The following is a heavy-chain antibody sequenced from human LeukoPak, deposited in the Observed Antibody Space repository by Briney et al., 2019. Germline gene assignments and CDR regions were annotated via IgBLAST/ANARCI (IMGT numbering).Heavy chain of an antibody. D-gene: IGHD6-13*01. J-gene: IGHJ4*02. V-gene: IGHV4-59*11. CDR3: ARVGLAAVAIDY. CDR2: IYYSGST. Sequence: PSETLSLTCTVSGGCISSHYWSWIRQPPGKGLDWIGYIYYSGSTNYNPSLKSRVTISVDTSKNQFSLKLSSVTAADTAVYYCARVGLAAVAIDYWGQGTLVTVSS. CDR1: GGCISSHY.